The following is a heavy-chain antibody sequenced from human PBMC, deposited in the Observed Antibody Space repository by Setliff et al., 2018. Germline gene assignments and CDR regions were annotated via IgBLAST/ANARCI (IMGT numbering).Heavy chain of an antibody. V-gene: IGHV3-7*01. CDR1: GFTYNNDW. J-gene: IGHJ4*01. CDR3: SRLVRFCTRFVCQRLSGDDY. Sequence: GGSLRLSCGASGFTYNNDWVSWVRQAPGKGLEWLASINPDGSEKYYVDSVKGRFTISRDNANISLSLQMNSLRTEDTAVYYCSRLVRFCTRFVCQRLSGDDYWGRGTLVTVSS. D-gene: IGHD3-10*01. CDR2: INPDGSEK.